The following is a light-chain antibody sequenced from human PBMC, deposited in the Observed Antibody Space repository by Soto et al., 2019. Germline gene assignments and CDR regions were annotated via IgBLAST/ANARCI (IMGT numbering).Light chain of an antibody. Sequence: QPALTQPRSVSGSPGQSVTVSCTGTINDVGGYDYVSWYQQHPGKAPKVMIYDVSKRPSGVPDRFSGSKSGNTASLTISGLQAEDEADYYCCSYAGNYIVIFGGGTKLTVL. V-gene: IGLV2-11*01. CDR2: DVS. J-gene: IGLJ2*01. CDR3: CSYAGNYIVI. CDR1: INDVGGYDY.